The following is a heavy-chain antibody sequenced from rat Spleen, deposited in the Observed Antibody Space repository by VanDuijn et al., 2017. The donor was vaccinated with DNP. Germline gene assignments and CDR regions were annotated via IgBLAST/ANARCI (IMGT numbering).Heavy chain of an antibody. J-gene: IGHJ3*01. Sequence: EVKLVESGGGLVQPGRSLKLSCAASGFNFNDYWMGWVRQAPGKGLEWIGEINKESSTINYTPSLKDKFTISRDNDQNTLYLQMSKLGSEDTAIYYCARGPNYGGYADYFDYWGQGTLVTVSS. CDR2: INKESSTI. D-gene: IGHD1-11*01. CDR3: ARGPNYGGYADYFDY. CDR1: GFNFNDYW. V-gene: IGHV4-2*01.